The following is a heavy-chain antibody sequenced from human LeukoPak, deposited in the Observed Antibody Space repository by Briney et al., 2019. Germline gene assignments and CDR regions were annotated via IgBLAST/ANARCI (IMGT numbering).Heavy chain of an antibody. Sequence: GGSLRLSSAASGFTFSSYGMHWVRQAPGKGLEWVAVISYDGGDKYYVDSVKGRFTISRDNSKNTLYLQMNSLRAEDTAVYYCAQRLWELPRYYHYGMDVWGQGTTVTVSS. CDR3: AQRLWELPRYYHYGMDV. CDR2: ISYDGGDK. D-gene: IGHD1-26*01. CDR1: GFTFSSYG. V-gene: IGHV3-30*18. J-gene: IGHJ6*02.